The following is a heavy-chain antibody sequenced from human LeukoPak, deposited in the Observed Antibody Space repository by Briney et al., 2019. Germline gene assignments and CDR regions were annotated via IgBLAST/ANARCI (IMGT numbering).Heavy chain of an antibody. CDR2: IYYSGST. CDR1: GGSISSSSYY. V-gene: IGHV4-39*01. J-gene: IGHJ4*02. CDR3: ARRDSGSCVRSPGMQSPGFDY. Sequence: SETLSLTCTVSGGSISSSSYYWGWIRQPPGKGLEWIGSIYYSGSTYYNPSLKSRVTISVDTSKNQFSLKLSSVTAADTAVYYCARRDSGSCVRSPGMQSPGFDYWGQGTLVTVSS. D-gene: IGHD1-26*01.